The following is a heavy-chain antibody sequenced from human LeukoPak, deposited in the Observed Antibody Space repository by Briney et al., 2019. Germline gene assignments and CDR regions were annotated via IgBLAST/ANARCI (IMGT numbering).Heavy chain of an antibody. V-gene: IGHV4-34*01. Sequence: SETLSLTCAVYGGSFSGYYWSWIRQPSGKGLEWIGETNHSGSTNYNPSLKSRVTISVDTSKNQVSMKLSSVTAEDTAVYYCARRVGYFQHWGQGTLVTVSS. J-gene: IGHJ1*01. CDR3: ARRVGYFQH. CDR2: TNHSGST. CDR1: GGSFSGYY.